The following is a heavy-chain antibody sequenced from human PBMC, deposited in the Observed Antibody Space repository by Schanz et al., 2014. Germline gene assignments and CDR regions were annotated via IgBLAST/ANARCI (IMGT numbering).Heavy chain of an antibody. Sequence: QLQMQESGPGLVKPSETLSLTCSVSGDSISSTSYYWGWIRQPPGKGLEWIGSIYYSGSTYYNASLKRRVTRPVDTSKNQCSRKWNAVTAADSAVYYCARLWGGWRIPDYWGQGTLVTVSS. D-gene: IGHD6-19*01. J-gene: IGHJ4*02. V-gene: IGHV4-39*01. CDR1: GDSISSTSYY. CDR2: IYYSGST. CDR3: ARLWGGWRIPDY.